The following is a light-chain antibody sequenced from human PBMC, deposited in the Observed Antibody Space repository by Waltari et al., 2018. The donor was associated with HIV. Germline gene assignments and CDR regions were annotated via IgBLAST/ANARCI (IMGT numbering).Light chain of an antibody. CDR3: AAWDDSLSGVV. Sequence: QSVLPQPPSASGTPGQRVPISCSGRRSNIGSNYVHWSQPLPGTAPKLLIYRNNQRPSGVPDRFFGSKSGTSASLAISGLRSEDEAEYYCAAWDDSLSGVVFGGGTKLTVL. V-gene: IGLV1-47*01. CDR2: RNN. CDR1: RSNIGSNY. J-gene: IGLJ2*01.